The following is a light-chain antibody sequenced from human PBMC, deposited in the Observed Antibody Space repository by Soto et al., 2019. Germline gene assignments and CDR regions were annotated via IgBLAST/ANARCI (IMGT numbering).Light chain of an antibody. Sequence: DVVMTQSPLSLPVTPGEPASVSCRSSQSLLYSNGHIYLDWYLQKPGQSPQLLIYLGSNRASGVPDRFRGSGSGIHFTLEISRLEAEDVGVYYCLQSLHRPYTFGQGTKLEIK. CDR3: LQSLHRPYT. V-gene: IGKV2-28*01. CDR2: LGS. CDR1: QSLLYSNGHIY. J-gene: IGKJ2*01.